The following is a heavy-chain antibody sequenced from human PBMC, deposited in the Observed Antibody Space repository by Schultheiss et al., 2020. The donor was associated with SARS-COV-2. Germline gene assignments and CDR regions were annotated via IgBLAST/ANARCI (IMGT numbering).Heavy chain of an antibody. Sequence: SETLSLTCTVSGGSISSYYWSWIRQPAGKGLEWIGYIYYSGSTYYNPSLESRVTISVDTSKNQFSLQLSSVTAADTAVYYCARGPGRELLTRDAFDIWGQGTMVTVSS. CDR1: GGSISSYY. J-gene: IGHJ3*02. CDR2: IYYSGST. D-gene: IGHD1-7*01. V-gene: IGHV4-59*06. CDR3: ARGPGRELLTRDAFDI.